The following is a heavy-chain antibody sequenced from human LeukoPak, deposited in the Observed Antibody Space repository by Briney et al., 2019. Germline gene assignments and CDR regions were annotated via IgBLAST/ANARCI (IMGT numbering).Heavy chain of an antibody. J-gene: IGHJ4*02. CDR1: GFTFSSYS. V-gene: IGHV3-21*01. CDR2: ISSSSSYI. Sequence: GGSLRLSCAASGFTFSSYSMNWVRQAPGKGLEWVSSISSSSSYIYYADSVKGRFTISRDNAKNSLYLQMNSLRAEDTAVYYCARMGLVRGVIGFDYWGQGTLVTVSS. D-gene: IGHD3-10*01. CDR3: ARMGLVRGVIGFDY.